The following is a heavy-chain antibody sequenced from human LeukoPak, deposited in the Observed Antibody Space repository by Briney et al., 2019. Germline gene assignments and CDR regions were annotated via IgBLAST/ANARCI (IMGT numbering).Heavy chain of an antibody. Sequence: ASVKVSCKASGYSFASYGITWVRQAPGQGLEWMGWITAYNGDTKYAQKFQGRLTMTTDTSTSTAYMELRSLRSDDTAVYYCARRTIFGVVDYWGQGTLVTVSS. CDR2: ITAYNGDT. D-gene: IGHD3-3*01. J-gene: IGHJ4*02. CDR1: GYSFASYG. CDR3: ARRTIFGVVDY. V-gene: IGHV1-18*01.